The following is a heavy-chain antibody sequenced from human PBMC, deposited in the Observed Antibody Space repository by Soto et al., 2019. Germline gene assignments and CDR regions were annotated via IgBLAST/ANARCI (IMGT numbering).Heavy chain of an antibody. V-gene: IGHV4-39*01. CDR1: GGSISSSSYY. CDR2: IYYSGST. J-gene: IGHJ3*02. CDR3: ASKVVVTSSDAFDI. Sequence: QLQLQESGPGLVKPSETLSLTCTVSGGSISSSSYYWGWIRQPPGKGLEWIGSIYYSGSTYYNPSLNSRVTISVDTSKNQFSLKLSSVTAADTAVYYCASKVVVTSSDAFDIWGQGTMVTVSS. D-gene: IGHD3-22*01.